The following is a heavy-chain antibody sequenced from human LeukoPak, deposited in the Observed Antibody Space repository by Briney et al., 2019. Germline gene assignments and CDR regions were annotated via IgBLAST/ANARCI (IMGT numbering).Heavy chain of an antibody. CDR1: GFTFRSYA. Sequence: GVSLRLSYAASGFTFRSYAMHWVRQAPGKGLEWVAVISYDGSNKYYADSVKGRFTISRDNSKNTLYLQMNSLRAEDTAVYYCASPPPDYGDYAPLWGQGTLVTVSS. D-gene: IGHD4-17*01. J-gene: IGHJ4*02. CDR2: ISYDGSNK. CDR3: ASPPPDYGDYAPL. V-gene: IGHV3-30-3*01.